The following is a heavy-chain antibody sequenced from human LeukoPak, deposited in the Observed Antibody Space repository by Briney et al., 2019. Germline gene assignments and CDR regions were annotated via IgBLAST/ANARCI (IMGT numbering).Heavy chain of an antibody. CDR1: GYTFIGYY. V-gene: IGHV1-2*02. CDR2: INPNSGGT. D-gene: IGHD7-27*01. CDR3: ARDVTGDQSWFFDL. Sequence: ASVKASRKASGYTFIGYYMHWVRQAPGQGLEWMGWINPNSGGTNYAQKFQGRVTMTRDTSISTAYMELGRLTSDDTAVYYCARDVTGDQSWFFDLWGRGTLVTVSS. J-gene: IGHJ2*01.